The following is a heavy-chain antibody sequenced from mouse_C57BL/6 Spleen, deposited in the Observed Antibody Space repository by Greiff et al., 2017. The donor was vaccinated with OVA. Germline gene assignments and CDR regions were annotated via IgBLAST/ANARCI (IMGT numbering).Heavy chain of an antibody. CDR1: GYAFSSSW. CDR2: IYPGDGDT. Sequence: QVQLQQSGPELVKPGASVKISCKASGYAFSSSWMNWVKQRPGKGLEWIGRIYPGDGDTNYNGKFKGKATLTADKSSSTAYMQLSSLTSEDSAVYFCAREITTGVVDYWGQGTTLTVSS. D-gene: IGHD1-1*01. V-gene: IGHV1-82*01. CDR3: AREITTGVVDY. J-gene: IGHJ2*01.